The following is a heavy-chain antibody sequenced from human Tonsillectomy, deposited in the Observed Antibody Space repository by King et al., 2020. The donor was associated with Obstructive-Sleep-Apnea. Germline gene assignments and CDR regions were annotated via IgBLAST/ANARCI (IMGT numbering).Heavy chain of an antibody. Sequence: QLQESGPGLVKPSETLSLTCTVSGGSISSSSYYWGWIRQPPGKGLEWIGSIYYSGSTYYNPSLKSRGTISVDTSKNQFSLKLSSVTAADTAGYYCAGHPPPYVGNAFDIWGQGTMVTVSS. CDR2: IYYSGST. CDR3: AGHPPPYVGNAFDI. D-gene: IGHD1-26*01. J-gene: IGHJ3*02. CDR1: GGSISSSSYY. V-gene: IGHV4-39*01.